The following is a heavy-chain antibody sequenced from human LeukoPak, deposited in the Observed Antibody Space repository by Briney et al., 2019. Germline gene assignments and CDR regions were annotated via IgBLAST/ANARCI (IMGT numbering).Heavy chain of an antibody. Sequence: PGGSLRLSCAASGFTLSSYAMTWVRQAPGKGLEWVSGINWNGGSTGYADSVKGRFTISRDNAKNSLYLQMNSLRAEDTALYYCARGDYYMDVWGKGTTVTVSS. CDR3: ARGDYYMDV. V-gene: IGHV3-20*04. CDR1: GFTLSSYA. J-gene: IGHJ6*03. CDR2: INWNGGST.